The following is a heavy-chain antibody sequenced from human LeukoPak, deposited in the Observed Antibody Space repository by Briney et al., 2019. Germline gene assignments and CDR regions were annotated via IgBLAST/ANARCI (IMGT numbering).Heavy chain of an antibody. D-gene: IGHD3-3*01. CDR1: GGSVSNTNW. CDR2: IYHSGST. J-gene: IGHJ4*02. V-gene: IGHV4-4*02. CDR3: ARGGSPIFGVVL. Sequence: SGTLSLTCAVSGGSVSNTNWWSWVRQPPGKGLEWIGEIYHSGSTNYNPSLKSRVTISVDKSKNQFPLKLNSVTAADTAMYYCARGGSPIFGVVLWGQGTLVTVSS.